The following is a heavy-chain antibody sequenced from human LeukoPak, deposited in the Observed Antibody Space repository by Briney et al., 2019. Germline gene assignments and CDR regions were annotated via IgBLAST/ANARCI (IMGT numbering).Heavy chain of an antibody. J-gene: IGHJ5*02. CDR2: INDSGDST. CDR3: ATAYCSSTSCPT. D-gene: IGHD2-2*01. CDR1: GFTFSTYA. V-gene: IGHV3-23*01. Sequence: GGSLSLSCAASGFTFSTYAMSWVRQAPGKGLEWVSSINDSGDSTYYADSVKGRFTISRDNSKDTLYLLMNNPRAEDTAIFYCATAYCSSTSCPTWGQGTLVTVSS.